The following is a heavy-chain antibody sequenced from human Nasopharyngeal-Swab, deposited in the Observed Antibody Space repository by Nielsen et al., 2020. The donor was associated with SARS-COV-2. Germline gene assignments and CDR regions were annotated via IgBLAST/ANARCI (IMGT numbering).Heavy chain of an antibody. CDR1: GGSISSYY. Sequence: SETLSLTCTVSGGSISSYYWSWIRQPPGKGLEWLGYIYYSGSTNYNPSLKSRVTISVDTSKNQFSLKLSSVTAADTAVYYCARQRGGSSWPYYMDVWGKGTTVTVSS. D-gene: IGHD6-13*01. J-gene: IGHJ6*03. CDR2: IYYSGST. CDR3: ARQRGGSSWPYYMDV. V-gene: IGHV4-59*08.